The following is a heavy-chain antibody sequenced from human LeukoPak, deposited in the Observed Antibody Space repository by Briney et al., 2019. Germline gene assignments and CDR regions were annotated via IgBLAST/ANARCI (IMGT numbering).Heavy chain of an antibody. CDR1: GFTFSYYA. Sequence: PGGSLRLSCAASGFTFSYYAMSWVRQAPGKGLEWVSGISGSASSTFSADSVKGRFTISRDNSKNMVYLQMNSLRGEDTAVYYCAKDDVPGGGSYFYGMDVSGQGTTVTVSS. D-gene: IGHD1-26*01. CDR3: AKDDVPGGGSYFYGMDV. J-gene: IGHJ6*02. V-gene: IGHV3-23*01. CDR2: ISGSASST.